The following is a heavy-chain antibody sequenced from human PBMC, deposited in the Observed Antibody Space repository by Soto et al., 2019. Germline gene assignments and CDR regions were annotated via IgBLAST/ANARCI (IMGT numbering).Heavy chain of an antibody. CDR3: ARVLGSGSPSDN. V-gene: IGHV1-69*13. J-gene: IGHJ4*02. CDR1: GGTFSSYA. Sequence: ASVKVSRKASGGTFSSYAISWVRQAPGQGLEWMGGIIPIFGTANYAQKFQGRVTITADESTSTAYMELSSLRSEDTAVYYCARVLGSGSPSDNWGQGTLVTVSS. CDR2: IIPIFGTA. D-gene: IGHD3-10*01.